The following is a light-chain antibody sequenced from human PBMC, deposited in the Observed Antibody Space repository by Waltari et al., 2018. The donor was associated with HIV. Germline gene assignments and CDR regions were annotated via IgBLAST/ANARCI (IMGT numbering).Light chain of an antibody. CDR2: ESS. CDR3: CSYATNSTLV. Sequence: SALTQPASVSGSLGQSITISCAGTSSDVVSYHLVSCYQHQPNKPPTLMFYESSKRPSGVSHLFSGSKSGNAASLTIAGLQAEDEADYYCCSYATNSTLVFGGGTKLTVL. J-gene: IGLJ2*01. CDR1: SSDVVSYHL. V-gene: IGLV2-23*01.